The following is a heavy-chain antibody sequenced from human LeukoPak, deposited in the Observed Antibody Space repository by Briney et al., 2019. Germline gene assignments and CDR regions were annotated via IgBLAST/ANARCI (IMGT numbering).Heavy chain of an antibody. D-gene: IGHD2-15*01. J-gene: IGHJ4*02. V-gene: IGHV1-46*01. CDR1: GYTFTGYY. CDR3: ARGHTVARGDY. CDR2: INPGGGST. Sequence: ASVKVSCKASGYTFTGYYMHWVRQAPGQGLEWMGIINPGGGSTSYAQKFQGRVTMTRDTSTSTVYMELSSLRSEDTAVYYCARGHTVARGDYWGQGTLVTVSS.